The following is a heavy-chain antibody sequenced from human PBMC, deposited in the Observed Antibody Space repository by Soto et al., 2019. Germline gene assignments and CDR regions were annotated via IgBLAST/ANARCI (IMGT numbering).Heavy chain of an antibody. J-gene: IGHJ3*02. D-gene: IGHD1-26*01. CDR3: ARDKAGAVDAFDI. CDR2: ISAYNGKT. Sequence: ASVKVSCKASGYTFTIYSITWVRQAPGQGLEWMGWISAYNGKTDYAQKFQGRVTMTTDTSTSTAYMELRSLTSDYTAVYYCARDKAGAVDAFDIWGQGTMVTVSS. V-gene: IGHV1-18*01. CDR1: GYTFTIYS.